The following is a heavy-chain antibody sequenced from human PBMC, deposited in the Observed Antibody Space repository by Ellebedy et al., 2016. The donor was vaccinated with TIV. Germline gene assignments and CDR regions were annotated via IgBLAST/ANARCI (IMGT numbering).Heavy chain of an antibody. CDR2: IYYSGRT. D-gene: IGHD6-6*01. J-gene: IGHJ6*02. V-gene: IGHV4-39*01. Sequence: SETLSLTXTVSGGSISSSSCYWGWIRQPPGKGLEWIGSIYYSGRTYYNPSLKSRVIISVDTSKNQFSLRLSSVTAADTAVYYCARLAYSSSSQDYYYGMDVWGQGTTVTVSS. CDR1: GGSISSSSCY. CDR3: ARLAYSSSSQDYYYGMDV.